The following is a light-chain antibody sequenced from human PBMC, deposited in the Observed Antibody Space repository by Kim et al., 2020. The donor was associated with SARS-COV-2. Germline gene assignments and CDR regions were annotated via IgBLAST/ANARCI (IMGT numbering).Light chain of an antibody. J-gene: IGKJ1*01. Sequence: SPGEGATLSCRASQSVNGRFLAWYQQKPGQAPRLLIYGASTRATGIPDRFSGSGSGTDFTLTISRLEPEDFAMYYCQQYDSSVWTFGQGTKLDIK. CDR1: QSVNGRF. V-gene: IGKV3-20*01. CDR3: QQYDSSVWT. CDR2: GAS.